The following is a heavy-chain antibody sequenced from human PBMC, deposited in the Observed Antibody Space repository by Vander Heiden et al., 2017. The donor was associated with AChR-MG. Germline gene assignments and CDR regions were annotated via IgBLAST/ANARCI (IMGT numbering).Heavy chain of an antibody. J-gene: IGHJ5*02. Sequence: QVQLQESGPGPVRPSQTLSLTCTVSGGPLSSGDYYWSWIRQPPGKGLEWVGYIYSSGSTFYKPSLKSRLTLSVDASKSQFSLQLTSVTAADTAIYYCARGGAGWFDPWGQGTLVTVFS. CDR1: GGPLSSGDYY. CDR3: ARGGAGWFDP. V-gene: IGHV4-30-4*01. CDR2: IYSSGST.